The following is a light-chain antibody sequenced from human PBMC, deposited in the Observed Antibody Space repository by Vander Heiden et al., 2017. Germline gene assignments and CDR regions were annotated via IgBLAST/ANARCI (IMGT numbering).Light chain of an antibody. V-gene: IGLV2-14*01. CDR2: DVS. CDR1: SSDVGGYNY. CDR3: SSYTSSSTVV. Sequence: SALTQPASVSGSPGQSITISCTGTSSDVGGYNYVSWYQQHPGKDPKLMIYDVSNRPSGVSNRFSGSKSGNTASLTISGLQAEDEADYYCSSYTSSSTVVFGGGTKLTVL. J-gene: IGLJ2*01.